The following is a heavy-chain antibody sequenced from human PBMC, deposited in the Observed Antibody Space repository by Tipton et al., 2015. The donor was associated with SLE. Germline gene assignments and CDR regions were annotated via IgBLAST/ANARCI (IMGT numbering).Heavy chain of an antibody. Sequence: TLSLTCAVYGGSFSGYYWSWIRQPPGKGLGWIGEINHSGSTNYNPSLKSRVTISVDTSKNQFSLKLSSVTAADTAVYYCARGGIVGATGWFDPWGQGTLVTVSS. CDR3: ARGGIVGATGWFDP. CDR2: INHSGST. D-gene: IGHD1-26*01. CDR1: GGSFSGYY. J-gene: IGHJ5*02. V-gene: IGHV4-34*01.